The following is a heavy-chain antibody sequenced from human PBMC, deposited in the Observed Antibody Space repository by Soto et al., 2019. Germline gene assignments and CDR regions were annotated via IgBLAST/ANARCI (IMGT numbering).Heavy chain of an antibody. D-gene: IGHD3-10*01. V-gene: IGHV1-8*01. J-gene: IGHJ5*02. Sequence: GASVKVSCKASGYTFTSYDINWVRQATGQGLEWMGWMNPNSGNTGYAQKFQGRVTMTRNTSISTAYMELSSLRSEDTAVYYCARSQLYGSGSPGWLYWFDPWGQGTLVTVSS. CDR3: ARSQLYGSGSPGWLYWFDP. CDR1: GYTFTSYD. CDR2: MNPNSGNT.